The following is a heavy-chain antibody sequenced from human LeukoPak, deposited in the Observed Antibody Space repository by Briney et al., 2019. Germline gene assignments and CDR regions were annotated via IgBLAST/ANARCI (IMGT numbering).Heavy chain of an antibody. V-gene: IGHV3-30*02. CDR2: IRYDGSNK. Sequence: GGSLRLSCAASGFTFSSYGMHWVRQAPGKWLEWVAFIRYDGSNKYYADSVKGRFTISRDNSKNTLYLQMNSLRAEDTAVYYCAKPTSVFWSGYQYWGQGTLVTVSS. J-gene: IGHJ4*02. CDR1: GFTFSSYG. CDR3: AKPTSVFWSGYQY. D-gene: IGHD3-3*01.